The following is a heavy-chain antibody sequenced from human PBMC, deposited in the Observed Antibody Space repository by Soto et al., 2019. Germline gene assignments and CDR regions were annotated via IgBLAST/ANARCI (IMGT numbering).Heavy chain of an antibody. J-gene: IGHJ6*03. CDR1: GGSISSGGYY. CDR2: IYYSGST. V-gene: IGHV4-31*03. D-gene: IGHD1-1*01. Sequence: QVQLQESGPGLVKPSQTLSLTCTVSGGSISSGGYYWSWIRQHPGKVLEWIGYIYYSGSTYYNPSLKSRVTISVDTSKNQFSLKLSSVTAADTAVYYCARGSNGDHYYYYYMDVWGKGTTVTVSS. CDR3: ARGSNGDHYYYYYMDV.